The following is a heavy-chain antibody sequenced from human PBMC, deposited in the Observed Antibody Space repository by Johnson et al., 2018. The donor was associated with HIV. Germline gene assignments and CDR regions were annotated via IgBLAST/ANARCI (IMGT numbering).Heavy chain of an antibody. D-gene: IGHD6-19*01. Sequence: VQLVESGGGLVQPGGSLRLSCAASGFTVSNNYMSWVRQAPGKGLVWVSVIYSGGSTYFADSVKGRFTISRDNSKNTLYLQMNSLRAEDMAVYYWARGRLHSSGIDAFDIWGQGTMVTVSS. CDR2: IYSGGST. J-gene: IGHJ3*02. CDR1: GFTVSNNY. CDR3: ARGRLHSSGIDAFDI. V-gene: IGHV3-66*02.